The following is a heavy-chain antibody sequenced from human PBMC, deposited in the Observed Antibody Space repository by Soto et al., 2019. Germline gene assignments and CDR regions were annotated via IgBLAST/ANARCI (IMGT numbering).Heavy chain of an antibody. CDR3: AGDTYYYDSSGYYYVSKADYFDY. CDR1: GGSFSGYY. D-gene: IGHD3-22*01. Sequence: SETLSLTCAVYGGSFSGYYWSWIRQPPGKGLEWIGEINHSGSTNYNPSLKSRVTISVDTSKNQFSLKLSSVTAADTAVYYCAGDTYYYDSSGYYYVSKADYFDYWGQGTLVTVSS. CDR2: INHSGST. V-gene: IGHV4-34*01. J-gene: IGHJ4*02.